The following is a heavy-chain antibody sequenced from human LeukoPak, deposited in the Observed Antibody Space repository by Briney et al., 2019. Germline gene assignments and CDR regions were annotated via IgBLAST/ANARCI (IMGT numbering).Heavy chain of an antibody. CDR1: GFTFSRHS. Sequence: GGSLRLSCVDSGFTFSRHSMNWVRQAPGKGLEWVSYINGGGSPIYYADSVRGRFTIPRDNAKNSLYLQMNSLRAEDTAVYYCVRDNPRCCGVVPANIDDYWGQGTLVTVSS. CDR2: INGGGSPI. D-gene: IGHD2-15*01. V-gene: IGHV3-48*01. CDR3: VRDNPRCCGVVPANIDDY. J-gene: IGHJ4*02.